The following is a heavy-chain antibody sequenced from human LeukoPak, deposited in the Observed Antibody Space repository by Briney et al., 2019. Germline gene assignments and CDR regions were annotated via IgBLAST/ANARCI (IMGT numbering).Heavy chain of an antibody. D-gene: IGHD3-10*01. J-gene: IGHJ4*02. V-gene: IGHV4-38-2*01. CDR2: IYHSGST. CDR3: ARHGEFRVTSRFDH. CDR1: GYSISSGYY. Sequence: SETLSLTCAVSGYSISSGYYWGWSRQPPEKGVEWIGSIYHSGSTYYNPALKRRVTTSVDTSKNKFSLKLSSVTAADTAVYYCARHGEFRVTSRFDHWGQGTLVTVSS.